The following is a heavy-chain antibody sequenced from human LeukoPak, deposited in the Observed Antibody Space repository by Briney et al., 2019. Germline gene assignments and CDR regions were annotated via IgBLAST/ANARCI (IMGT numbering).Heavy chain of an antibody. V-gene: IGHV1-58*02. J-gene: IGHJ5*02. D-gene: IGHD3-16*01. CDR3: AADLPGGAMFDP. CDR1: GFTFISST. Sequence: SVKVSCKASGFTFISSTIQWVRQARGQRLEWMGWIVVGSGNTNYAQNFQERVTITRDMPTSTAYMELSSLRSEDTAVYYCAADLPGGAMFDPWGQGTLVTVSS. CDR2: IVVGSGNT.